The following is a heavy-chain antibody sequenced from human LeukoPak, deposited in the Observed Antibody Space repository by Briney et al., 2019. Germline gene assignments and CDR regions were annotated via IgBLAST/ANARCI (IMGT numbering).Heavy chain of an antibody. V-gene: IGHV3-21*01. CDR3: ARDAGLEAGGYYHYHMDV. CDR2: ISSSSSYI. CDR1: GFTFSSYS. D-gene: IGHD6-13*01. J-gene: IGHJ6*03. Sequence: PGGSLRLSCAASGFTFSSYSMNWVRQAPGKGLEWVSSISSSSSYIYYADSVKGRFTISRDNAKNSLYLQMNSLRAEDTAVYYCARDAGLEAGGYYHYHMDVWGKGTTVTVSS.